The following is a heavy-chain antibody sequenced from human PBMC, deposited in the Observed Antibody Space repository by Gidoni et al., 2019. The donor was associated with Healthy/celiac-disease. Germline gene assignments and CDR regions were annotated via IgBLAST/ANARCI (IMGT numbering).Heavy chain of an antibody. CDR3: ARDGYYDSSGYFYYYYYGMDV. CDR2: INPNSGGT. CDR1: GSTFTGYY. J-gene: IGHJ6*02. V-gene: IGHV1-2*02. Sequence: QVQLVQSGAEVKKPGASVKVSCKASGSTFTGYYLPWVRQATGQGLEWRGWINPNSGGTNYAQKFQGRVTMTRDTSISTAYMELSMLRSDDTAVYYCARDGYYDSSGYFYYYYYGMDVWGQGTTVTVSS. D-gene: IGHD3-22*01.